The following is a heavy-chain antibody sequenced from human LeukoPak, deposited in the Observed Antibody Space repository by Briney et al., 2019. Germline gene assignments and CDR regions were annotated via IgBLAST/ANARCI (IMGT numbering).Heavy chain of an antibody. V-gene: IGHV4-59*01. CDR2: IYSRGNT. CDR1: GGSISSYY. Sequence: SETLSLTCTVSGGSISSYYWNWIRQPPGKGLEWIGYIYSRGNTNYSPSLKSRVAISIDTSRNQLSLKLSSVTAADTALYYCAREVYYGSTSPTPPWFDPWGQGILVTVSS. J-gene: IGHJ5*02. CDR3: AREVYYGSTSPTPPWFDP. D-gene: IGHD3-10*01.